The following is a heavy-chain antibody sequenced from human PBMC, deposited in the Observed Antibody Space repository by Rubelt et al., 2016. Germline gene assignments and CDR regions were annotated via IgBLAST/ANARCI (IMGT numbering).Heavy chain of an antibody. Sequence: ESGPGLVKPSETLSLTCTVSGGSISSYYWSWIRQPAGKGLEWIGRIYTCGSTNYNPSLKRRVTMSVDTSKNQFSLKLSSVTAADTAVYYCARGDPDRGSRTVTLDYWGQGTLVTVSS. V-gene: IGHV4-4*07. CDR3: ARGDPDRGSRTVTLDY. CDR2: IYTCGST. CDR1: GGSISSYY. D-gene: IGHD4-17*01. J-gene: IGHJ4*02.